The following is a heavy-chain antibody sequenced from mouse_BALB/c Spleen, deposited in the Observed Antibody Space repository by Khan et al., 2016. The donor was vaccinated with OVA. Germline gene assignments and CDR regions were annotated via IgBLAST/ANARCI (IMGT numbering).Heavy chain of an antibody. Sequence: EVQLVESGPGLLKPSQSLSLTCTVTGYSITSDYAWNWIRQFPGNKLKWMAYISYSGSTTYSPSLRSRISITRDKSKNQFFLQLNYVTTEDTATYYCASGRLSLRYPDYIDYWGQGTTLTVSS. D-gene: IGHD2-2*01. CDR1: GYSITSDYA. J-gene: IGHJ2*01. CDR3: ASGRLSLRYPDYIDY. V-gene: IGHV3-2*02. CDR2: ISYSGST.